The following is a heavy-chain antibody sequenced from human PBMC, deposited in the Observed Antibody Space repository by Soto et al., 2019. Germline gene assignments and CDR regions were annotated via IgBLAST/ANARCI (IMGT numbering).Heavy chain of an antibody. D-gene: IGHD2-15*01. J-gene: IGHJ4*02. CDR2: MSWDGSDE. V-gene: IGHV3-30*18. Sequence: QVQLVESGGGVVQPGRSLRLSCAASGFTFSSYGMHWVRQAPGKGLEWVAVMSWDGSDEFYEETVKGRFTVSRDNSRNTLYLQMNSLRPEDTAVYYCAKEGCSDGICYGFDYWGQGTLVTVSS. CDR1: GFTFSSYG. CDR3: AKEGCSDGICYGFDY.